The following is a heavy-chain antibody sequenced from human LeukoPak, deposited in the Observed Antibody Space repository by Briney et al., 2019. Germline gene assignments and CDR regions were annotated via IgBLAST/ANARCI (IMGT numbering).Heavy chain of an antibody. CDR1: GYTFTGYY. J-gene: IGHJ5*02. V-gene: IGHV1-2*02. CDR3: ASSYCSGGSCYWFDP. Sequence: GASVKVSCKASGYTFTGYYMHWVRQAPGQGREWMGWINHNSGGTDYAQKFQGRVTMTRDTSISTAYMELSRLRSDDTAVYYCASSYCSGGSCYWFDPWGQGTLVTVSS. CDR2: INHNSGGT. D-gene: IGHD2-15*01.